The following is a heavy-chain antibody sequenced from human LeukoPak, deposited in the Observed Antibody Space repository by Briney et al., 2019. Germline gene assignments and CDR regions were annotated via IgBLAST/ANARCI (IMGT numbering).Heavy chain of an antibody. Sequence: GESLKISCKGSGYSFTSYWIGWVRQMPGKGLEWMGIIYPADSDTRYSPSFQGQVTISADKSITTAYLQWSSLKAADTAVYYCARDTVVPAAIEGYGMDVWGKGTTVTVSS. D-gene: IGHD2-2*01. CDR3: ARDTVVPAAIEGYGMDV. V-gene: IGHV5-51*01. CDR2: IYPADSDT. CDR1: GYSFTSYW. J-gene: IGHJ6*04.